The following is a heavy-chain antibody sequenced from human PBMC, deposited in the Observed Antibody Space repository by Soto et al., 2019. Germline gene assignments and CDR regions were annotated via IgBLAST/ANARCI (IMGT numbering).Heavy chain of an antibody. Sequence: GASVKVSCKASGGTFSTYGMNWVRLAPGQGLEWMGGIIPKFGTTNYAQKFQGRVTITADESTNTAYMELNYLRSEDTAVYFCARGKDIVATGVFDYWGQGTLVTVSS. CDR2: IIPKFGTT. J-gene: IGHJ4*02. CDR1: GGTFSTYG. CDR3: ARGKDIVATGVFDY. D-gene: IGHD5-12*01. V-gene: IGHV1-69*13.